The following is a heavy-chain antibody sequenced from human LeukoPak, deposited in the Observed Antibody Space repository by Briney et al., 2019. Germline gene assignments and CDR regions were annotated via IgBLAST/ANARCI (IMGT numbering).Heavy chain of an antibody. J-gene: IGHJ4*02. CDR1: GFTFSSYA. CDR3: AKEKGTKREPFES. Sequence: GASLRLSCAASGFTFSSYAMSWVRQAPGKGLEWVSSISGSGGSTYNADSVKGRFTISRDSSKNTLYLQMNSLRAEDTAVYYCAKEKGTKREPFESRGQGTLVTVSS. CDR2: ISGSGGST. V-gene: IGHV3-23*01. D-gene: IGHD1-14*01.